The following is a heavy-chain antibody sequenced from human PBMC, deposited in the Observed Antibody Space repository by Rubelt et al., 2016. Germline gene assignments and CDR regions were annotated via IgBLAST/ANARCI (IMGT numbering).Heavy chain of an antibody. D-gene: IGHD6-6*01. CDR1: GGSISSTTYY. J-gene: IGHJ4*02. V-gene: IGHV4-39*02. CDR2: IYYSGST. Sequence: QLQLQESGPGLVEPSETLSLTCTVSGGSISSTTYYWGWIRQPPGKGLEWIGTIYYSGSTFYNPSLKSRVTISVDTAKNQFSLKRSSVTAADTAVYYCARDLAKSRSSTVDSWGQGTLVTVSS. CDR3: ARDLAKSRSSTVDS.